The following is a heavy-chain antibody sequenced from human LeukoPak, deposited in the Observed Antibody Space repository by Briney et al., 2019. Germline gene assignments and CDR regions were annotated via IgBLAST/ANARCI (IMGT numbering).Heavy chain of an antibody. CDR1: GYTFTGYY. CDR2: INPNSGGT. Sequence: ASVKVSCKASGYTFTGYYMHWVRQAPGQGLEWMGWINPNSGGTNYAQKFQGRVTMTRNTSISTAYMELSSLRSEDTAVYYCARVSARRWLQNLGYWGQGTLVTVSS. J-gene: IGHJ4*02. V-gene: IGHV1-2*02. D-gene: IGHD5-24*01. CDR3: ARVSARRWLQNLGY.